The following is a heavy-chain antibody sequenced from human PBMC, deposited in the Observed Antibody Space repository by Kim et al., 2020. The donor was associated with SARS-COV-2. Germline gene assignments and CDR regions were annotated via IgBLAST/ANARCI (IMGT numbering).Heavy chain of an antibody. CDR2: IKSKTDGGTT. Sequence: GGSLRLSCAASGFTFSNAWMSWVRQAPGKGLEWVGRIKSKTDGGTTDYAAPVKGRFTISRDDSKNTLYLQMNSLKTEDTAVYYCTTVLRIEMATIIDYYGMDVWGQGTTVTVSS. J-gene: IGHJ6*02. CDR3: TTVLRIEMATIIDYYGMDV. D-gene: IGHD5-12*01. V-gene: IGHV3-15*01. CDR1: GFTFSNAW.